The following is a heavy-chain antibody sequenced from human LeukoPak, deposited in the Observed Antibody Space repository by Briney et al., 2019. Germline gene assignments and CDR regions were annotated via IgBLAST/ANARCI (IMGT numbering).Heavy chain of an antibody. CDR2: MNPNSGGT. V-gene: IGHV1-2*02. CDR3: ARVTVTIDY. Sequence: ASVKVSCKASGYTFTSYDINWVRQATGQGLEWMGWMNPNSGGTNYAQKFQGRVTMTRDTSISTAYMELSRLRSDDTAVYYCARVTVTIDYWGQGTLVTVSS. D-gene: IGHD1-7*01. J-gene: IGHJ4*02. CDR1: GYTFTSYD.